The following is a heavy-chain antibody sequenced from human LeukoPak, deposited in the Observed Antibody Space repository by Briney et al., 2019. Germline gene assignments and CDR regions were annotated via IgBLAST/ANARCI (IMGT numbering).Heavy chain of an antibody. D-gene: IGHD6-6*01. CDR2: IYPGDSDT. CDR1: GYSFTSYW. V-gene: IGHV5-51*01. J-gene: IGHJ4*02. CDR3: ARVGSNYSSSFDY. Sequence: GESLKISCKGSGYSFTSYWIGWVRQMPGKGLGWMGIIYPGDSDTRYSPSFQGQVTISADKSISTAYLQWSSLKASDTAMYYCARVGSNYSSSFDYWGQGPLVTVSS.